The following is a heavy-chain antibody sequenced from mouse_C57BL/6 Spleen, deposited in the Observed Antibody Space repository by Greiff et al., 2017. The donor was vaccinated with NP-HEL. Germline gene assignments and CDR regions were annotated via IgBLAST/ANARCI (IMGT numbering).Heavy chain of an antibody. Sequence: VKLQQPGAELVKPGASVKLSCKASGYTFTSYWMHWVKQRPGQGLEWIGMIHPNSGSTNYNEKFKSKATLTVDKSSSTAYMQLSSLTSEDSAVYYCARGGSNSLFSYWGQGTTLTVSS. CDR3: ARGGSNSLFSY. V-gene: IGHV1-64*01. CDR2: IHPNSGST. CDR1: GYTFTSYW. J-gene: IGHJ2*01. D-gene: IGHD2-5*01.